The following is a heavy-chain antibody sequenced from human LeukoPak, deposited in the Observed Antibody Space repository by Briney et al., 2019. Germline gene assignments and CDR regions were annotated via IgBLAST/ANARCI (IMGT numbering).Heavy chain of an antibody. D-gene: IGHD3-10*01. CDR3: ARDGEYGTGSYYRGCFDY. CDR1: GYSFTASY. Sequence: ASVKVSCKASGYSFTASYIHWVRQAPRQGLEWMGWIHPRSGETNYAYKFRGRVTMTRDTSISTTYMDLGSLGSDDTAVYYCARDGEYGTGSYYRGCFDYWGQGTLVTVSS. CDR2: IHPRSGET. J-gene: IGHJ4*02. V-gene: IGHV1-2*02.